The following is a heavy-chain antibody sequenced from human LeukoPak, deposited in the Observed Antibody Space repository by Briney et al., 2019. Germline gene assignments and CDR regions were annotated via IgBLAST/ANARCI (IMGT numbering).Heavy chain of an antibody. CDR2: ISWNSGSI. Sequence: GGSLRLSCAASGFTFDDYAMHWVRQAPGKGLEWVSGISWNSGSIGYADSVKGRFTISRDNAKNSLYLQMNSLRAEDTAVYYCARDGPRPFYYYYYMDVWGKGTTVTVSS. V-gene: IGHV3-9*01. J-gene: IGHJ6*03. CDR1: GFTFDDYA. CDR3: ARDGPRPFYYYYYMDV.